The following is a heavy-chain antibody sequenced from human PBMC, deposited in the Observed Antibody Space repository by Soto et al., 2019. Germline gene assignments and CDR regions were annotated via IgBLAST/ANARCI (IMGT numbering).Heavy chain of an antibody. D-gene: IGHD6-6*01. CDR2: IKQDGSEK. CDR3: ARSHSSSSEVDP. J-gene: IGHJ5*02. CDR1: GFTFSNYW. Sequence: GWSLRLSCAASGFTFSNYWMTWVRQAPGRGLEWVANIKQDGSEKYYVDSVRGRSTISRDNAKNSLFLQMNSLRAEDTAVYYCARSHSSSSEVDPWGQGTLVTVSS. V-gene: IGHV3-7*03.